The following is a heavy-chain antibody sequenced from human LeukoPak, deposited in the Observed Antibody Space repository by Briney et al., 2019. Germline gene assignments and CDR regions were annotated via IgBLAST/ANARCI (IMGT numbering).Heavy chain of an antibody. CDR2: IYYSGST. V-gene: IGHV4-59*12. CDR1: GGSISSYY. D-gene: IGHD5-12*01. Sequence: PSETLSLTCTVSGGSISSYYWSWIRQPPGKGLEWIGYIYYSGSTNYNPSLKSRVTISVDTSKNQFSLKLSSVTAADTAVYYCARDLGYSGYGHWGQGTLVTVSS. J-gene: IGHJ4*02. CDR3: ARDLGYSGYGH.